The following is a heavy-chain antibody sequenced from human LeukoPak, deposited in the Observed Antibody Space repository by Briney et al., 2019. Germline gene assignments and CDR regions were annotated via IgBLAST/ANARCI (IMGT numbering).Heavy chain of an antibody. V-gene: IGHV3-30*18. CDR2: IRYDGRHT. CDR1: GFTFSSYD. CDR3: AKVGTTVVTPVYFDY. J-gene: IGHJ4*02. Sequence: PGRSLRLSCGASGFTFSSYDMHWVRRAPGKGLEWVAGIRYDGRHTYHADSVKGRFTISRDNSKNTLYLQMNSLRAEDTAVYYCAKVGTTVVTPVYFDYWGQGTLVTVSS. D-gene: IGHD4-23*01.